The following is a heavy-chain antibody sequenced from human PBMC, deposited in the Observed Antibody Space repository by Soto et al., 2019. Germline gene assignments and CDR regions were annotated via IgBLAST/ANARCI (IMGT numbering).Heavy chain of an antibody. D-gene: IGHD3-22*01. CDR3: ARFEDSSDAFDI. CDR2: ISYDGSNK. CDR1: GFTFSSYA. Sequence: GGSLRLSCAASGFTFSSYAMHWVRQAPGKGLEWVAVISYDGSNKYYADSVKGRFTISRDNSKNTLYLQMNSLRAEETAVYYCARFEDSSDAFDIWGQGTMVTVSS. V-gene: IGHV3-30-3*01. J-gene: IGHJ3*02.